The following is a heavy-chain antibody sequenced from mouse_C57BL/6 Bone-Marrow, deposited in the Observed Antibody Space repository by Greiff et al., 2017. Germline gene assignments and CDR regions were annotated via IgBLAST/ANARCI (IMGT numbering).Heavy chain of an antibody. CDR2: IYPGSGNT. J-gene: IGHJ3*01. CDR3: ARAAQATAWFAY. D-gene: IGHD3-2*02. V-gene: IGHV1-76*01. CDR1: GYTFTDYY. Sequence: VKLMESGAELVRPGASVKLSCKASGYTFTDYYINWVKQRPGQGLEWIARIYPGSGNTYYNEKFKGKATLTAEKSSSTAYMQLSSLTSEDSAVYFCARAAQATAWFAYWGQGTLVTVSA.